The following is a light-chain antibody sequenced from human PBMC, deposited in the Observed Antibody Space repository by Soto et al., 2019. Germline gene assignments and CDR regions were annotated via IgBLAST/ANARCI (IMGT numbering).Light chain of an antibody. J-gene: IGLJ1*01. CDR3: CSYAGSYTYV. CDR2: DVT. CDR1: SSDVGGYNY. V-gene: IGLV2-11*01. Sequence: QSVLTQPRSVSGSPGQSVTISRTGTSSDVGGYNYVSWYQHHPGKAPKLMIYDVTKRPSGVRDRFSASKSGNTASLTISGLQAEDEADYYCCSYAGSYTYVFGTGTKV.